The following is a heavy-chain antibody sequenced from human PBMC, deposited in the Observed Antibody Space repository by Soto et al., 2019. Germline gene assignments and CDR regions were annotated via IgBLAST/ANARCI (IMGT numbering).Heavy chain of an antibody. J-gene: IGHJ4*02. CDR3: AKSLSTATSFDY. V-gene: IGHV3-23*04. CDR2: ISVTGDT. Sequence: EVQLVESGGGLVQPGGSLRLSCAASGFTFSSYAMNWVRQAPGKGPEWVSHISVTGDTYYADSVKGRFTISRDNSKNTLFLQMNSLRAEDTAVYYCAKSLSTATSFDYWGQGTPVTVSS. CDR1: GFTFSSYA.